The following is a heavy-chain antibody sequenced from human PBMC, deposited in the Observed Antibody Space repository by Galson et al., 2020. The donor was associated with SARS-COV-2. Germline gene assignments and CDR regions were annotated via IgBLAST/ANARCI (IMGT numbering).Heavy chain of an antibody. J-gene: IGHJ4*02. V-gene: IGHV4-31*03. D-gene: IGHD6-19*01. CDR3: ARGRGGSGWYGGYFDY. Sequence: SETLSLTCTVSGGSISSGGYYWSWIRQHPGKGLEWIGYIYYSGSTYYNPSLKSRVTISVDTSKNKFSLKLSSVTAADTAVYYCARGRGGSGWYGGYFDYWGQGTLVTVSS. CDR1: GGSISSGGYY. CDR2: IYYSGST.